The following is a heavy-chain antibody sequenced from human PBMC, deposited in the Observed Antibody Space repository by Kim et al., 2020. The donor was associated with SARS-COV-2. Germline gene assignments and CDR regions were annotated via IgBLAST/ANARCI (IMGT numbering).Heavy chain of an antibody. CDR2: INHSGST. CDR3: ARASSYRHRRFDP. J-gene: IGHJ5*02. CDR1: GGSFSGYY. V-gene: IGHV4-34*01. D-gene: IGHD4-4*01. Sequence: ETLSLTSAVYGGSFSGYYWSWIRQPPGKGLEWIGEINHSGSTNYNPSLKSRVTISVDTSKNQFSLKLSSVTAADTAVYYCARASSYRHRRFDPWGQGTLVTVSS.